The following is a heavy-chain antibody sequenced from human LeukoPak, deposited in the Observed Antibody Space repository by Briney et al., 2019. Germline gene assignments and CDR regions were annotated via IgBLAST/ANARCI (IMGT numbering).Heavy chain of an antibody. D-gene: IGHD6-19*01. Sequence: SETLSLTCAVYGGSFSGYYWSWIRQPPGKGLEWIGEINHSGSTTYNPSPKSRVTISVATSKNQFSLKLSSMTAADTAVYYCAGTVSGIAVPKYSFDNWGQGTLVTVSS. J-gene: IGHJ4*02. V-gene: IGHV4-34*01. CDR3: AGTVSGIAVPKYSFDN. CDR1: GGSFSGYY. CDR2: INHSGST.